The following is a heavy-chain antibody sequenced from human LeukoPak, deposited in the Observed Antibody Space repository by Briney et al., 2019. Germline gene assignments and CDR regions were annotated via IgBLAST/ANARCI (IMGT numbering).Heavy chain of an antibody. CDR1: GGSISSYY. Sequence: PSETLSLTCTVSGGSISSYYWSWIRQPAGKGLEWIGRIYTSGSTNYNPSLKSRVTMSVDTSKNQFSLKLSSVTAADTAVYYCARLSYDSSGSYYFDYWGQGTLVTVSS. CDR3: ARLSYDSSGSYYFDY. CDR2: IYTSGST. J-gene: IGHJ4*02. V-gene: IGHV4-4*07. D-gene: IGHD3-22*01.